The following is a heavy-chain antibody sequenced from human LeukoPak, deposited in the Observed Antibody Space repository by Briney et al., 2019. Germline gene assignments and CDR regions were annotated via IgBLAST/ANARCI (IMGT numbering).Heavy chain of an antibody. CDR2: RYYSGDN. CDR3: ARHRLEGDTFDI. J-gene: IGHJ3*02. D-gene: IGHD3-3*01. CDR1: GGSISSSDHY. V-gene: IGHV4-39*01. Sequence: PSETLSLTCTVSGGSISSSDHYWAWIRQPPGKGLEWVGSRYYSGDNYYSPSHKSRATISVDTSRNQFALKLNSVTATDTAVYFCARHRLEGDTFDIWGQGTLVTVSS.